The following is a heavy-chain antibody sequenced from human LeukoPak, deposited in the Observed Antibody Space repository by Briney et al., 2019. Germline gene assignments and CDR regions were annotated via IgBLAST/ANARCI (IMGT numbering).Heavy chain of an antibody. Sequence: GGSLRLSCAASGFTFSDYYMSWIRQAPGKGLEWVSYISSSGSTIYYADSVKGRFTISRDNAKNSLYLQMNSLRAEDTAVYYWARISGSYGLSYYFDYWGQGTLVTVSS. CDR2: ISSSGSTI. V-gene: IGHV3-11*01. D-gene: IGHD1-26*01. CDR1: GFTFSDYY. J-gene: IGHJ4*02. CDR3: ARISGSYGLSYYFDY.